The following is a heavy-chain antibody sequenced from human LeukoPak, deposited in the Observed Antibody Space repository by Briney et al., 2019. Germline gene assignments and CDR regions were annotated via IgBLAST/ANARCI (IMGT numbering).Heavy chain of an antibody. Sequence: TGGSLRLSCAASGFTFSSYAMHWVRQAPGKGLEWVAVISYDGSNKYYADSVKGRFTISRDNSKNTLYLQMNSLRAEDTAVYYCARGARSGPTPVDYWGQGTLVTVSS. CDR1: GFTFSSYA. CDR3: ARGARSGPTPVDY. V-gene: IGHV3-30*14. CDR2: ISYDGSNK. D-gene: IGHD2-15*01. J-gene: IGHJ4*02.